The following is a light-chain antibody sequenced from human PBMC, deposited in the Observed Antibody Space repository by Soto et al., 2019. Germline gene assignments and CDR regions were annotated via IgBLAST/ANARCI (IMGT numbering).Light chain of an antibody. CDR1: QSISSY. J-gene: IGKJ3*01. CDR3: QQSDSTPVA. Sequence: DIQMTQSPSSLSASVGDRVTITCRASQSISSYLNWYQQKPGKAPKLLIYAASSLQSGVPSRFSDSGSGTDFTLTISSLQPEDFATYYCQQSDSTPVAFGPGTKVDI. CDR2: AAS. V-gene: IGKV1-39*01.